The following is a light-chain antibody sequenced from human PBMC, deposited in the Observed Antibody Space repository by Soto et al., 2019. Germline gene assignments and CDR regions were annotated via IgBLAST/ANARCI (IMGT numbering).Light chain of an antibody. J-gene: IGLJ3*02. CDR2: EVT. CDR1: SSDVGGYNY. CDR3: SSYTSSLTVV. V-gene: IGLV2-14*01. Sequence: QSALTQPASVSGSPGQSITISCTGTSSDVGGYNYVSWYQQHPGKAPKLIIYEVTNRPSGVSNRFSGSKSGNTASLTISGLQAEDEADYYCSSYTSSLTVVFGGGPKLTVL.